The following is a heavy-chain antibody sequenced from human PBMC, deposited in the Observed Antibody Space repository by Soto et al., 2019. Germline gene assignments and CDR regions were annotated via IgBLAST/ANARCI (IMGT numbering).Heavy chain of an antibody. CDR1: GFTFSSYT. CDR2: IWHDGSNK. V-gene: IGHV3-33*06. CDR3: AKEDWNDGHYCGMGV. Sequence: QVQVVESGGGVVQPGRSLRLSCGASGFTFSSYTMYWVRQAPGKGLEGVAIIWHDGSNKYYADSVKGRFTISRDNSKNTLYLQMNSLRAEVTAVYYCAKEDWNDGHYCGMGVWGRGTTVTVSS. D-gene: IGHD1-1*01. J-gene: IGHJ6*02.